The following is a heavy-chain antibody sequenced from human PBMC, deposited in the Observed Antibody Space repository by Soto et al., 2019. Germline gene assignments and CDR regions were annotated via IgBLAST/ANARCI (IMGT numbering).Heavy chain of an antibody. CDR3: AKAPHYDSSGYSEYFQH. CDR1: GFTFSSYA. V-gene: IGHV3-23*01. Sequence: PGGSLILSCAASGFTFSSYAMSWVRQAPGKGLEWVSAISGSGGSTYYADSVKGRFTISRDNSKNTLYLQMNSLRAEDTAVYYCAKAPHYDSSGYSEYFQHWGQGTLVTVSS. D-gene: IGHD3-22*01. CDR2: ISGSGGST. J-gene: IGHJ1*01.